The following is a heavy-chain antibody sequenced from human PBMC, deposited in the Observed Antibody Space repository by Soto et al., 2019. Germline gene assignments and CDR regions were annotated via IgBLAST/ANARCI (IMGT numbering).Heavy chain of an antibody. CDR2: FDLEERKY. D-gene: IGHD4-17*01. J-gene: IGHJ4*02. Sequence: QVQLVQSGAQVKRPGASVMVSCKVYGSSLIDTPIHWVRQIPGKGLEWMGGFDLEERKYIYAQKIQGRVTITDESFTVTAFMDLCSLGSEDTAVYYGATLKADYALDYWGQGTLVTVSS. CDR1: GSSLIDTP. V-gene: IGHV1-24*01. CDR3: ATLKADYALDY.